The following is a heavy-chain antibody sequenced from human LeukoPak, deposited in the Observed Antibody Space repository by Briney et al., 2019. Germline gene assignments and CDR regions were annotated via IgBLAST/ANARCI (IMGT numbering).Heavy chain of an antibody. V-gene: IGHV3-7*01. CDR3: ARDEYYYDSSGYIS. CDR1: GFTFSSYW. Sequence: GGSLRLSCAASGFTFSSYWMSWVRQAPGKGLELVANIKQDGSEKYYVDSVKGRFTISRDNAKNSLYLQMNSLRAEDTAVYYCARDEYYYDSSGYISWGQGTLVTVSS. CDR2: IKQDGSEK. D-gene: IGHD3-22*01. J-gene: IGHJ5*02.